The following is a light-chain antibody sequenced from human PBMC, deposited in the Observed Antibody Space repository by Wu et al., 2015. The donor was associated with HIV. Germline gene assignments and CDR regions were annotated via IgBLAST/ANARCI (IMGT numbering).Light chain of an antibody. CDR2: GAS. Sequence: EVVMTQSPATLSVSPGERVTLSCRASESVSRSVVWYQQKPGQAPRLLIYGASTRATGIPARFSGSGSGTEFTLTISSLEPEDFAVYYCQQHYKWPLTFGQGTRLEIK. J-gene: IGKJ5*01. CDR3: QQHYKWPLT. CDR1: ESVSRS. V-gene: IGKV3-15*01.